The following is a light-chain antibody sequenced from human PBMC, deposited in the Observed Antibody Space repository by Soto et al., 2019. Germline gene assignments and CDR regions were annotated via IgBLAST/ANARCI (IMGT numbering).Light chain of an antibody. CDR3: QQANSPYS. CDR1: HDVSRW. J-gene: IGKJ2*03. V-gene: IGKV1-12*01. Sequence: DIQMTQSPSSFSASVGDRVTITCRASHDVSRWLAWYQQKPGEPPSLLIYGASTLQSGVPARCSGSGSGTDFTLTISSLQPEDFATYYCQQANSPYSFGRGTKLEIK. CDR2: GAS.